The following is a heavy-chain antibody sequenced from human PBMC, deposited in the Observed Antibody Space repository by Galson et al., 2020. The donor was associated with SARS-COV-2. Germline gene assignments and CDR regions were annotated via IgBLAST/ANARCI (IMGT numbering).Heavy chain of an antibody. Sequence: GGSLRLSCAASGFTFSDYSMHWVRQAPGKGLEWVAVIANDGSSKYYADSVKGRFTISRDNTKNTLYLQMNSLRPEDTAVYYCSTRGWIDYWGQGALVTVSS. CDR2: IANDGSSK. J-gene: IGHJ4*02. D-gene: IGHD6-19*01. CDR1: GFTFSDYS. V-gene: IGHV3-30*04. CDR3: STRGWIDY.